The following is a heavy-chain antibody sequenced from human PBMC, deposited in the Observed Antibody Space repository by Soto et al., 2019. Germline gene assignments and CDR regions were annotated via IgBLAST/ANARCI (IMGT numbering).Heavy chain of an antibody. V-gene: IGHV3-11*06. CDR2: ISSSSSYT. Sequence: GGSLRLSCTASGFPFSDYYMSWIRQAPGKGLEWVSYISSSSSYTNYADSVKGRFTISRDNAKNSLYLQMNSLRAEDTAVYYCAKDPYYYDSSGYFDYWGQGTLVTVSS. D-gene: IGHD3-22*01. J-gene: IGHJ4*02. CDR3: AKDPYYYDSSGYFDY. CDR1: GFPFSDYY.